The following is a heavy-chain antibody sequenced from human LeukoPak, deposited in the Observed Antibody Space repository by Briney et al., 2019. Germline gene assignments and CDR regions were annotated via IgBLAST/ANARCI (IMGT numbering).Heavy chain of an antibody. V-gene: IGHV1-2*02. D-gene: IGHD3-9*01. Sequence: GASVKVSCKASGYTFTGYYMHWVRQAPGQGLEWMGWINPNSGGTNYAQKLQGRVTMTTDTSTSTAYMELRSLRSDDTAVYYCARMDILTGYPAPYYYYGMDVWGQGTTVTVSS. J-gene: IGHJ6*02. CDR1: GYTFTGYY. CDR3: ARMDILTGYPAPYYYYGMDV. CDR2: INPNSGGT.